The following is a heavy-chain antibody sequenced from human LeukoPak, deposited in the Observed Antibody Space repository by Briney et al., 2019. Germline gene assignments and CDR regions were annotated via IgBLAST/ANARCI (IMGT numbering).Heavy chain of an antibody. CDR1: VFTVTSTY. CDR3: AKGYYYVMNV. J-gene: IGHJ6*02. CDR2: IYSGGST. Sequence: GGSLRLSCAASVFTVTSTYMSWVRQAPGRGLEWVSVIYSGGSTYYADSVKGRFTISRDNSKNTLYLQMNSLRAEDTAMYYCAKGYYYVMNVWGQGTTVTVSS. V-gene: IGHV3-53*01.